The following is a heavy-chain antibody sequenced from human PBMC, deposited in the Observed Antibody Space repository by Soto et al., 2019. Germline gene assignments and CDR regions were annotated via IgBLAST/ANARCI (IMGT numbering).Heavy chain of an antibody. Sequence: PSETLSLTCAVYGGSFSGYYWSWIRQPPGKGLEWIGEINHSGSTNYNPSLKSRVTISVDTSKNQFSPKLSSVTAADTAVYYCARVTRITIFGVVSYXMDGWAQRTTVTVSS. CDR3: ARVTRITIFGVVSYXMDG. D-gene: IGHD3-3*01. V-gene: IGHV4-34*01. J-gene: IGHJ6*02. CDR2: INHSGST. CDR1: GGSFSGYY.